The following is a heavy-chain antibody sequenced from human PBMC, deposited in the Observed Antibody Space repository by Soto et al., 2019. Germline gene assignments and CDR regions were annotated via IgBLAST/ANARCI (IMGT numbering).Heavy chain of an antibody. CDR1: GYTFTSYG. J-gene: IGHJ5*02. D-gene: IGHD6-19*01. CDR2: ISAYNGNT. V-gene: IGHV1-18*01. Sequence: ASVKVSCKASGYTFTSYGISWVRQAPGQGLEWMGWISAYNGNTNYAQKLQGRVTMTTDTSTSTAYMELRSLRSDDTAVYYCAREIDSSGWAGWFDPWGQGTLVTSPQ. CDR3: AREIDSSGWAGWFDP.